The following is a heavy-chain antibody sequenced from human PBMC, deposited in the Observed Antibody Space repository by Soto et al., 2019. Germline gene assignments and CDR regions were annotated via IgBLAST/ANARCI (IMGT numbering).Heavy chain of an antibody. V-gene: IGHV1-3*01. Sequence: ASVKVSCKASGYTFTSYAMHWVRQAPGQSLEWMGWINAGNGNTKYSQKFQGRVTITRDTSASTAYMELSSLRSEDTAVYFCARARYQLLHPYYYGMDVWGQGTTVTVSS. J-gene: IGHJ6*02. CDR3: ARARYQLLHPYYYGMDV. CDR1: GYTFTSYA. D-gene: IGHD2-2*01. CDR2: INAGNGNT.